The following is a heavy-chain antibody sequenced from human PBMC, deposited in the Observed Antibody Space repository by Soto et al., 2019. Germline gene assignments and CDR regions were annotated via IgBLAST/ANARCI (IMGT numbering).Heavy chain of an antibody. J-gene: IGHJ4*02. CDR2: MNPNRGNT. CDR1: GYTFTSYD. D-gene: IGHD2-2*01. V-gene: IGHV1-8*01. CDR3: ARGMKPASIFSNFDY. Sequence: QVQLVQSGAEVKKPGASVKVSCKASGYTFTSYDINWVRQAPGQGLARMGWMNPNRGNTGDARKFLGRITMARDTSTGTAYMELRSLRSDDTAVYYCARGMKPASIFSNFDYWGQGTLVTISS.